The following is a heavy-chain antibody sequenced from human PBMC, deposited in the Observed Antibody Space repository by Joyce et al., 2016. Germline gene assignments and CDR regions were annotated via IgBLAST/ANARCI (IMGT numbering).Heavy chain of an antibody. J-gene: IGHJ4*02. V-gene: IGHV1-69*01. CDR3: ARNAYSSHFDN. CDR1: GGTFSSYA. Sequence: QVQLVQSGAEVKKPGSSVKVSGKASGGTFSSYAISWVRQAPGQGLEWMGGSTPFFGSANYARKFQGRVTITADESTSTAYMELSSLRSEDTAVYYCARNAYSSHFDNWGQGTLVTVSS. D-gene: IGHD6-19*01. CDR2: STPFFGSA.